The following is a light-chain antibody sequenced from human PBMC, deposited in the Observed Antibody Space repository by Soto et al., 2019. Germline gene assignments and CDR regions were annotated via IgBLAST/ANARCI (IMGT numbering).Light chain of an antibody. CDR2: EVS. CDR3: RSYTSTATRV. CDR1: SSDVGSYNY. Sequence: QLVLTQPASVSGSPGQSITISCTGTSSDVGSYNYVSWYQQHPGKAPKLMIYEVSNRPSGVSDRFSGSKSGTTASLTISGLQAEDEADYYCRSYTSTATRVFGGGTKLTVL. J-gene: IGLJ3*02. V-gene: IGLV2-14*01.